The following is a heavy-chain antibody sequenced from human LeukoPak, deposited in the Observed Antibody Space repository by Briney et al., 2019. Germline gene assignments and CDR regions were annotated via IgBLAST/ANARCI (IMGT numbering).Heavy chain of an antibody. D-gene: IGHD2-2*02. CDR3: ARGFPDCSGSSCYTSWFDP. Sequence: PSETLSLTCTVSGGSISSGSYYWSWIRQPAGKGLEWIGRIYTGGGTNYNPSLKSRVTISVDTSKNQFSLKLSSVTAADTAVYYCARGFPDCSGSSCYTSWFDPWGQGTLVTVSS. CDR2: IYTGGGT. CDR1: GGSISSGSYY. J-gene: IGHJ5*02. V-gene: IGHV4-61*02.